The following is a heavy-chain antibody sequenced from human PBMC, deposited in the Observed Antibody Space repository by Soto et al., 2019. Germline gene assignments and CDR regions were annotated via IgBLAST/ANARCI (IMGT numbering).Heavy chain of an antibody. CDR3: ARDGAYGSGRIEYYYGMDV. V-gene: IGHV4-30-4*01. J-gene: IGHJ6*02. Sequence: QVQLQESGPGLVKPSQTLSLTCTVSGGSISSGDYYWSWIRQPPGKGLEWIGYIYYSGSTYYNPSLESRVTISVDTSKNQFSLKLSSVTAADTAVYYCARDGAYGSGRIEYYYGMDVWGQGTTVTVSS. D-gene: IGHD3-10*01. CDR1: GGSISSGDYY. CDR2: IYYSGST.